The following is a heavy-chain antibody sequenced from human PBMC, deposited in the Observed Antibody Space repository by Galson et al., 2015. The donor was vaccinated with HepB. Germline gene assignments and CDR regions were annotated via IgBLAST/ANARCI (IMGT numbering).Heavy chain of an antibody. Sequence: SLRLSCAASGFTFSSYAMHWVRQAPGKGLEWVAVISYDGSNKYYADSVKGRSTISRDNSKNTLYLQMNSLRAEDTAVYYCAKEGPAYCGGDCYGESHYYYYYYMDVWGKGTTVTVSS. V-gene: IGHV3-30*04. CDR3: AKEGPAYCGGDCYGESHYYYYYYMDV. D-gene: IGHD2-21*01. CDR2: ISYDGSNK. J-gene: IGHJ6*03. CDR1: GFTFSSYA.